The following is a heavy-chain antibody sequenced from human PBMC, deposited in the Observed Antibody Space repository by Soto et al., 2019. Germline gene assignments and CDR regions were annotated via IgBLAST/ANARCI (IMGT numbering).Heavy chain of an antibody. CDR2: ISSSGSTI. CDR3: ASDQEQGDCLVPGSGRSFDY. D-gene: IGHD2-21*02. CDR1: GFTFSDYY. Sequence: GGSLRLSCAASGFTFSDYYMSWIRQAPGKGLEWVSYISSSGSTIYYADSVKGRVTISRDNAKNSLYLHRNSLRAEDTAVDYGASDQEQGDCLVPGSGRSFDYWGQGTLVTVSS. J-gene: IGHJ4*02. V-gene: IGHV3-11*01.